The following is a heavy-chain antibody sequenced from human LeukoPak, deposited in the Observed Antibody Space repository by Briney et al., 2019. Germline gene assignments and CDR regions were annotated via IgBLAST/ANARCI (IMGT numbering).Heavy chain of an antibody. Sequence: GGSLRLSCAASGFAFNTYTMNWVRQAPGKGLEWVSYISGSSGIIDYADSVRGRFTISRDNAKNSLYLQMNSLRAEDTAVYYCARALWSGPVYYGMDVWGQGTTVTVPS. CDR1: GFAFNTYT. J-gene: IGHJ6*02. CDR3: ARALWSGPVYYGMDV. V-gene: IGHV3-48*01. CDR2: ISGSSGII. D-gene: IGHD3-10*01.